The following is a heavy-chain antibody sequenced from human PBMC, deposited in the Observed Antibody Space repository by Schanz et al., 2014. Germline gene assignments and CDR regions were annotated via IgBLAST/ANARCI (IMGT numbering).Heavy chain of an antibody. CDR1: GGSISSSDW. CDR2: IYYSGST. CDR3: ARDRGHGDLPGDI. Sequence: QVQLQESGPGLVKPSGTLSLTCAVSGGSISSSDWWSWVRQPPGKGLEWIESIYYSGSTYYNPSFKSRVTTSVDTAKNQFSLKLSSATAADTAVYYCARDRGHGDLPGDIWGQGTMVTVSS. V-gene: IGHV4-4*02. D-gene: IGHD4-17*01. J-gene: IGHJ3*02.